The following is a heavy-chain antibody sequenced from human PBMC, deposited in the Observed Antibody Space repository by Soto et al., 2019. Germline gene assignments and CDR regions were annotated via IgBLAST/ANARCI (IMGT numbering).Heavy chain of an antibody. V-gene: IGHV3-23*01. J-gene: IGHJ2*01. CDR1: GFTFSSYA. Sequence: EVPLLESGGGLVQPGGSLRLSCAASGFTFSSYAMSWVRQAPGKGLEWVSAISGSGGSTYYADSVKGRFTISRDNSKNTLYLQMNSLRAEDTAVYYCAKNHHRGGYFDLWGRGTLVTVSS. CDR3: AKNHHRGGYFDL. CDR2: ISGSGGST. D-gene: IGHD4-17*01.